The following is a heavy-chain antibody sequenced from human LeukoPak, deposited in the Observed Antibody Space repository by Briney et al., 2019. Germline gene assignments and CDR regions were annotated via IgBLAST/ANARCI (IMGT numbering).Heavy chain of an antibody. J-gene: IGHJ5*02. Sequence: GASVKVSCKASGYTFTSYDINWVRQATGQGLEWMGWMNPNSGNTGYAQKFQGRVTMTRNTSISTAYMELSSLRSEDTAVYYCARTRPRSPNWFDPWGQGTLVTVSS. CDR1: GYTFTSYD. CDR2: MNPNSGNT. V-gene: IGHV1-8*01. CDR3: ARTRPRSPNWFDP.